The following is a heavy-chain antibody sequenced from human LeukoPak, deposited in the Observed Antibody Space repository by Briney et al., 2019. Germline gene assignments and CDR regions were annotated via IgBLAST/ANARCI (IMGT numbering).Heavy chain of an antibody. CDR2: IYYSGNT. V-gene: IGHV4-31*03. CDR1: GVSISSGGYY. CDR3: ARENALRTPSHSIDY. Sequence: RASETLSLTGIVSGVSISSGGYYWSWIRQHPGEGLEWIGNIYYSGNTYYNPSLKSRVSISVDTSKNQFSLKLSSVTAADTAVYYCARENALRTPSHSIDYWGQGTLVTVSS. J-gene: IGHJ4*02. D-gene: IGHD2-2*01.